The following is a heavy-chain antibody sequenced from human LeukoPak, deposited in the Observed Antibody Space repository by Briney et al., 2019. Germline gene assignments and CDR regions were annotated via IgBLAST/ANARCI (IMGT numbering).Heavy chain of an antibody. CDR3: ARHCERVTMIVVVITNNWFDP. Sequence: PSETLALTCAVSGYSISSCYYWGWIRQPPGKGLEWIGNIYHSGSTYYNPSLKSRVTISVDTSKNQFSLTLSSVTAADTAVYYCARHCERVTMIVVVITNNWFDPWGQGTLVTVSS. CDR1: GYSISSCYY. CDR2: IYHSGST. J-gene: IGHJ5*02. V-gene: IGHV4-38-2*01. D-gene: IGHD3-22*01.